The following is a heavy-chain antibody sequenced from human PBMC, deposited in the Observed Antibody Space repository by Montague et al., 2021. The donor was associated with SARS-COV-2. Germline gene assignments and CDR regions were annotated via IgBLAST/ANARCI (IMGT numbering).Heavy chain of an antibody. CDR2: INHRGST. Sequence: SETLSLTCAVYDGSFSDYSWTWIRQPPGKGLEWIGEINHRGSTNYNPSLKSRVTISVDTSKNQFSLKMTSVTAADTAVYYCARGRQHINMVVVVVTGGEYYFHXWGPGTLVAVSS. CDR3: ARGRQHINMVVVVVTGGEYYFHX. J-gene: IGHJ4*02. V-gene: IGHV4-34*01. D-gene: IGHD3-22*01. CDR1: DGSFSDYS.